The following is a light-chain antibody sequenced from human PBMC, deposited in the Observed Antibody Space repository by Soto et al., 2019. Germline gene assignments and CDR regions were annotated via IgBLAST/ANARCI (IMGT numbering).Light chain of an antibody. CDR3: QSYDSSLSGSPVV. CDR2: GNS. CDR1: SSNIGAGYV. J-gene: IGLJ2*01. V-gene: IGLV1-40*01. Sequence: QSVLTQPPSVSGAPGQRVTISCTGSSSNIGAGYVVHWYQQLPGTAPKLLIYGNSNRPSGVPDRFSGSKSGTSASLAITGLQAEDAADYYCQSYDSSLSGSPVVFGGGTQLTVL.